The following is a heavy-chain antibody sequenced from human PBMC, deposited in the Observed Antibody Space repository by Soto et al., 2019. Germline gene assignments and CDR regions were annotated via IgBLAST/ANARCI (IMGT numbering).Heavy chain of an antibody. Sequence: QVQLVQSGAEVKKPGASVKVSCKASGYTFTSYGISWVRQAPGQGLEWMGWISAYNGNTNYAQKLQGRVNMTTDTSTSTAYMELRSLRSDDTAVYYCARDLPRYSGYDPHYYYGMDVWGQGTTVTVSS. CDR1: GYTFTSYG. CDR3: ARDLPRYSGYDPHYYYGMDV. V-gene: IGHV1-18*01. CDR2: ISAYNGNT. D-gene: IGHD5-12*01. J-gene: IGHJ6*02.